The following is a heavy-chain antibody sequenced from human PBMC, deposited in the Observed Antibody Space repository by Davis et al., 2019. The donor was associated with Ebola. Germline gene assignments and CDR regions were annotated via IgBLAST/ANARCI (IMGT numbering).Heavy chain of an antibody. CDR2: ISGSGGST. CDR3: ACGGSFDY. V-gene: IGHV3-23*01. D-gene: IGHD3-10*01. CDR1: GFTFSSYA. J-gene: IGHJ4*02. Sequence: GESLKISCAASGFTFSSYAMSWVRQAPGKGLEWVSAISGSGGSTYYADSVKGRFTISRDNSKNTLYLQMNSLRAEDTAVYYCACGGSFDYWGQGTLVTVSS.